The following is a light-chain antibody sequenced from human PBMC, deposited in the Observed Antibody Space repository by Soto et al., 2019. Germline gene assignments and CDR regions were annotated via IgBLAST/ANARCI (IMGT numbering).Light chain of an antibody. CDR1: QSVSRSY. Sequence: EIVLTQSPGTLSLSPGERATLSCRASQSVSRSYIAWYQQKPGQAPRLLISAASSRATDIPDRSRGSGAGTDFTLTISGLEAEDVAVYYCQQYGSSPVTFGQGTRLEIK. CDR2: AAS. CDR3: QQYGSSPVT. J-gene: IGKJ5*01. V-gene: IGKV3-20*01.